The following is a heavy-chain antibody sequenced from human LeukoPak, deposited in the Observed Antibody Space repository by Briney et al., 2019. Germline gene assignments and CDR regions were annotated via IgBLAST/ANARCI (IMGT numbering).Heavy chain of an antibody. J-gene: IGHJ5*02. V-gene: IGHV3-23*01. Sequence: GGSLRLSCAASGFTFTRHAMSRVRQAPGKGLEWVSGIGARGHNTYYADSVQGRFIISRDNSQDKLFLQMNSLRDDDTAIYYCTKEPELLPSGDWFDPWGQGTLVTVSS. CDR2: IGARGHNT. D-gene: IGHD1-14*01. CDR3: TKEPELLPSGDWFDP. CDR1: GFTFTRHA.